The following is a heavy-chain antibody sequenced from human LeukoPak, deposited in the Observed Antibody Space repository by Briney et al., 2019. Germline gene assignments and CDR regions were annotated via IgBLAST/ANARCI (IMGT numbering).Heavy chain of an antibody. D-gene: IGHD2-2*01. CDR2: IYPSGST. J-gene: IGHJ6*03. CDR1: NDSITKSY. V-gene: IGHV4-4*07. CDR3: VRELKPPAGYYYFYLLDV. Sequence: SETLSLTCTISNDSITKSYWNWVRQPAGKGLEWIGRIYPSGSTNYNPSLKSRVTLSFDTSKTQFSLSLTSVTAADTAVYYCVRELKPPAGYYYFYLLDVWGRGTTVTVSS.